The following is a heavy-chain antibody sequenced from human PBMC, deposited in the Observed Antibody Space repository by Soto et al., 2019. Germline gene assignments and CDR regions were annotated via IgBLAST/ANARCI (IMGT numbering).Heavy chain of an antibody. CDR2: IFYSGST. Sequence: PSETLSLTCTVSGDSIGSGNKYWSWIRQAPGKGLEWIGYIFYSGSTNYNPSLKSRVTISVDTSKNQFSLKLSSVTAADTAVYYCAREGLLWFGELSYPHYYYYGMDVWGQGTTVTAP. J-gene: IGHJ6*02. V-gene: IGHV4-61*01. CDR3: AREGLLWFGELSYPHYYYYGMDV. CDR1: GDSIGSGNKY. D-gene: IGHD3-10*01.